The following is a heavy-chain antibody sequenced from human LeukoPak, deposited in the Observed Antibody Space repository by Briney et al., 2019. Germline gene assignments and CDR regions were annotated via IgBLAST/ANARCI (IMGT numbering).Heavy chain of an antibody. J-gene: IGHJ4*02. D-gene: IGHD5-18*01. V-gene: IGHV3-7*01. CDR2: IKQDGSEK. CDR1: KFTLSNYW. Sequence: PGGSLRLSCAASKFTLSNYWMSWVRQAPGTGRGWVANIKQDGSEKNYVHSLKGRFTISRDNAKNSLYLQMNSLRAEDTAVYFCASEGDLGYGYFYWGQGTLVTVSS. CDR3: ASEGDLGYGYFY.